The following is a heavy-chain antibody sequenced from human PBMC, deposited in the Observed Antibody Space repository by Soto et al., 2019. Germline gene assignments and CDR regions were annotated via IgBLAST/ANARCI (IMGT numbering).Heavy chain of an antibody. D-gene: IGHD1-26*01. CDR2: INAGNGNT. CDR3: ARDPSRGSDWARYLDL. CDR1: GYTFTNYA. Sequence: GASVKVSCKASGYTFTNYAMHWVRQAPRQRLEWMGWINAGNGNTKYSQKFQGRVTITRDTSASTAYMELSSLRADDTAVYYCARDPSRGSDWARYLDLWGRGTLVTVSS. V-gene: IGHV1-3*01. J-gene: IGHJ2*01.